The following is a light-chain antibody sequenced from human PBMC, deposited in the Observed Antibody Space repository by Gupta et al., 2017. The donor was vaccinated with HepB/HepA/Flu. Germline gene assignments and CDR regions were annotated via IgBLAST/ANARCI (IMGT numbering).Light chain of an antibody. Sequence: NIGINYVFWYQQFPGAAPKLLIYRNDQRPSGIPDRFSGSKSGTSASLAISGLRSEDEPDYFCAVWDDSLRGVVFGGGTKVTVL. CDR3: AVWDDSLRGVV. CDR1: NIGINY. CDR2: RND. J-gene: IGLJ3*02. V-gene: IGLV1-47*01.